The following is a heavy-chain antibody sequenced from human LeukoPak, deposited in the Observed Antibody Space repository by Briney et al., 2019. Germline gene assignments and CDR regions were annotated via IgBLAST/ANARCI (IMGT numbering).Heavy chain of an antibody. CDR2: ISYDGSNK. CDR3: AKAGDSSGWYVHY. Sequence: GGSLRLSCAASGFTFSSYGMHWVRQAPGKGLEWVAVISYDGSNKYYADSVKGRFTISRDNSKDTLYLQMNSLRAEDTAVYYCAKAGDSSGWYVHYWGQGTLVTVSS. V-gene: IGHV3-30*18. J-gene: IGHJ4*02. D-gene: IGHD6-19*01. CDR1: GFTFSSYG.